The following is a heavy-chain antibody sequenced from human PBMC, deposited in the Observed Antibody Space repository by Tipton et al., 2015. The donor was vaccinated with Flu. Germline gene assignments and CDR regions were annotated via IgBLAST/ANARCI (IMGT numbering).Heavy chain of an antibody. CDR1: GGSFSGYY. CDR3: ARGGIGYFYESSGYYVC. D-gene: IGHD3-22*01. CDR2: INHSGST. Sequence: TLSLTCAVYGGSFSGYYWSWIRQPPGKGLEWIGEINHSGSTNYNPSLKSRVTISVDTSKNQFSLKLSSVTAADTAVYYCARGGIGYFYESSGYYVCWGQGTLVTVSS. V-gene: IGHV4-34*01. J-gene: IGHJ4*02.